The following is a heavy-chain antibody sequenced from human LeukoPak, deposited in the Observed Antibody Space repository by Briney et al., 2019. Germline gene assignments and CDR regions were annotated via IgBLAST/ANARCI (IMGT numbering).Heavy chain of an antibody. V-gene: IGHV3-48*01. CDR2: ISSSSSTK. D-gene: IGHD3-22*01. J-gene: IGHJ4*02. Sequence: PGGSLRLSCAASGFTFSRYSMNWVRQAPGKGLECVSYISSSSSTKHYGDSVKGRFTISRDNAKNSLYLQMNSLRAEDTAVNYCARSRSSYYYDSSGYYFDYWGQGTLVTVSS. CDR3: ARSRSSYYYDSSGYYFDY. CDR1: GFTFSRYS.